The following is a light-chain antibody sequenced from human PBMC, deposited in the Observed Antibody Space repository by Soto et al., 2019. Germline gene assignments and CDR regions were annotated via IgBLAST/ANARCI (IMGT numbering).Light chain of an antibody. J-gene: IGKJ1*01. CDR1: QSVRSSY. CDR2: GAS. CDR3: QQYGSSPKT. V-gene: IGKV3-20*01. Sequence: IVLTQSPCTLSLSPGERATLSCRASQSVRSSYLAWYQQKPGQAPRLLIYGASSRATGIPDRISGSGSGTDFTLTISRLEPEDFAVYYCQQYGSSPKTFGQGTKVDIK.